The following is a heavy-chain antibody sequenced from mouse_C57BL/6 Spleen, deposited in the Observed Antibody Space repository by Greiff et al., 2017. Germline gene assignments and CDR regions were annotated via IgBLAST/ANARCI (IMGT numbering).Heavy chain of an antibody. J-gene: IGHJ1*03. D-gene: IGHD1-1*01. V-gene: IGHV1-64*01. CDR1: GYTFTSYW. CDR3: ARYYGSSYWYFDV. CDR2: IHPNSGST. Sequence: VQLQQPGAELVKPGASVKLSCKASGYTFTSYWMHWVKQRPGQGLEWIGMIHPNSGSTNYNEKFKSKATLTVDKSSSTAYMQLSSLTSEDSAVYYCARYYGSSYWYFDVWGTWTPVTVSS.